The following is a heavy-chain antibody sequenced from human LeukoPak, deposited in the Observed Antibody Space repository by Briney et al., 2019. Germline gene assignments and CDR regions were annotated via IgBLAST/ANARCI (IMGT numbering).Heavy chain of an antibody. CDR2: IYHSGST. D-gene: IGHD2-2*01. CDR1: AYSIGSGYY. J-gene: IGHJ4*02. V-gene: IGHV4-38-2*02. Sequence: SETLSLTCTVSAYSIGSGYYWGWIRQPPGKGLEWIGSIYHSGSTYYNPSLESRVTISVDTSKNQFSLKLSSVTAADTAVYYCARAILEYQHPYYFDYWGQGTLVTVSS. CDR3: ARAILEYQHPYYFDY.